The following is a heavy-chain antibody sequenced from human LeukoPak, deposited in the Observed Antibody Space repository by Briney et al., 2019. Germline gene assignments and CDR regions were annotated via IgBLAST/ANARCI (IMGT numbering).Heavy chain of an antibody. V-gene: IGHV4-34*01. CDR3: ASTGSPYYYYYMDV. J-gene: IGHJ6*03. CDR1: GGSFSGYY. Sequence: SETLSLTCAVYGGSFSGYYWSWIRQPPGKGLEWIGEINHSGSTNYNPSLKSRVTISVDTSKNQFSLKLSSVTAADTAVYYCASTGSPYYYYYMDVWGKGTTVTVSS. D-gene: IGHD4-17*01. CDR2: INHSGST.